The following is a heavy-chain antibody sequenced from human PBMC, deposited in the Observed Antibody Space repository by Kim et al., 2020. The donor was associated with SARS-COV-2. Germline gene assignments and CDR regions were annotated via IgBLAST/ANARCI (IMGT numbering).Heavy chain of an antibody. CDR2: VNLDGSDI. D-gene: IGHD3-10*02. J-gene: IGHJ5*02. CDR1: GFSISGYY. CDR3: GRDLSMLLGPIDH. Sequence: GGSLRLSCAVSGFSISGYYMHWVRQVPGEGLAWVARVNLDGSDIDYADFVKGRFTVSRDSAKNTMYLQMNSLRAEDTAVYYCGRDLSMLLGPIDHWGQGT. V-gene: IGHV3-74*01.